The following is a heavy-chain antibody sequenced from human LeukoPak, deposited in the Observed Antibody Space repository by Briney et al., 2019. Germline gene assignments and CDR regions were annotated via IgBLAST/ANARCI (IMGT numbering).Heavy chain of an antibody. CDR1: GDSVSSNSAA. V-gene: IGHV6-1*01. CDR2: TYYRSKWYN. CDR3: ARGQGIDSSSWYTPRYYYYGMDV. D-gene: IGHD6-13*01. J-gene: IGHJ6*02. Sequence: SQTLSLTCAISGDSVSSNSAAWNWIRQSPSRGLEWLGRTYYRSKWYNDYAVSVKSRIAINPDTSKNQFSLQLNSVTPEDTAVYYCARGQGIDSSSWYTPRYYYYGMDVWGQGTTVTVSS.